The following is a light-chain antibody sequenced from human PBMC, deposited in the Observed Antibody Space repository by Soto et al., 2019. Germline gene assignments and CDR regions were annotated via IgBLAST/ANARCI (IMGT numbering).Light chain of an antibody. CDR1: QDISNY. CDR2: AAS. CDR3: QRYNSAPLT. V-gene: IGKV1-27*01. Sequence: DIQMTQSPSSLSASVGDRVTITCQASQDISNYLNWYQQKPGKAPKLLIYAASTLQAGVPSRFNGSGSATDFTLTISSLRPDDVATYYCQRYNSAPLTFGPGIKVDIK. J-gene: IGKJ3*01.